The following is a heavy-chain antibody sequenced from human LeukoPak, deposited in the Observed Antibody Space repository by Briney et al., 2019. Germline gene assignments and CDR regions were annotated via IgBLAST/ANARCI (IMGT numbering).Heavy chain of an antibody. CDR1: GYSFTSYW. J-gene: IGHJ5*02. CDR2: IYPGDSDT. CDR3: ARSPGGFTYGRNWFDP. Sequence: GESLKISCKTSGYSFTSYWIAWVRQMPGKGLEWMGIIYPGDSDTRYSPSFQGQVTISADKSISTAYLQLSSLKASDTAVYYSARSPGGFTYGRNWFDPWGQGTLVSVSS. D-gene: IGHD5-18*01. V-gene: IGHV5-51*01.